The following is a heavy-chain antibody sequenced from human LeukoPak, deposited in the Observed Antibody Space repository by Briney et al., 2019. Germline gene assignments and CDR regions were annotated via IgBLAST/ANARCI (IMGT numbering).Heavy chain of an antibody. D-gene: IGHD6-6*01. CDR2: IYSGGST. Sequence: PGGSLRLSGAASGFTVSSNYMSWVRQAPGKGLEWVSVIYSGGSTYYADSVKGRFTISRDSSKNTLYLQMNSLRVEDTAVYYCARDRLYISSSEDYWGQGILVTVSS. CDR3: ARDRLYISSSEDY. J-gene: IGHJ4*02. V-gene: IGHV3-53*01. CDR1: GFTVSSNY.